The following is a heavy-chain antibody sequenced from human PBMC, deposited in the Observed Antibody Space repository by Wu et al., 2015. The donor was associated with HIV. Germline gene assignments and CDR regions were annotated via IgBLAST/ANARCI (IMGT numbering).Heavy chain of an antibody. CDR1: GFTFTSSA. V-gene: IGHV1-58*02. Sequence: QLVQSGPEVKKPGTSVKVSCKASGFTFTSSAMQWVRQARGQRLEWIGWIVVGSGNTNYAQKFQERVTITRDMSTSTAYMELSSLRSEDTAVYYCAADPHPSYYDSSGYEIRAFDIWGQGTMVTVSS. J-gene: IGHJ3*02. CDR2: IVVGSGNT. CDR3: AADPHPSYYDSSGYEIRAFDI. D-gene: IGHD3-22*01.